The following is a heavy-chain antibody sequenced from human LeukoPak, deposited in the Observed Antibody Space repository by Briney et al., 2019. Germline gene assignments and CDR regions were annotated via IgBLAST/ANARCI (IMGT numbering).Heavy chain of an antibody. CDR2: IYYSGST. V-gene: IGHV4-38-2*01. CDR1: GFTFSIFA. Sequence: GSLRLSCAASGFTFSIFAMIWVRQPPGKGLEWIGSIYYSGSTYYNPSLKSRVTISVDTSKTQFSLKLSSVTAADTAVYYCARVSSSWPNYYFDYWGQGTLVTVSS. CDR3: ARVSSSWPNYYFDY. D-gene: IGHD6-13*01. J-gene: IGHJ4*02.